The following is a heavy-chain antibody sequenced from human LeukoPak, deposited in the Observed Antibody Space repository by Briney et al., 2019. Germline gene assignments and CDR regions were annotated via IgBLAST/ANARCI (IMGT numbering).Heavy chain of an antibody. CDR3: ARDPSSDAFDI. CDR2: ILYDGSKK. CDR1: GFTFSSYG. J-gene: IGHJ3*02. Sequence: GRSLRLSCAASGFTFSSYGMHWVRQAPGKGLEGVAVILYDGSKKYYADSVKGRFTISRDNSKNTLYLQMNSLRAEDTAVYYCARDPSSDAFDIWGQGTVVTVSS. V-gene: IGHV3-30*03.